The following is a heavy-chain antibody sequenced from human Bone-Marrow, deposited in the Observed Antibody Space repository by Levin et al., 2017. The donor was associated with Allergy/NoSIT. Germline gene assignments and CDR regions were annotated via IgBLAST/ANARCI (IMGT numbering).Heavy chain of an antibody. V-gene: IGHV4-39*07. Sequence: GSLRLSCTVSGGSISGSAYSWGWIRQPPGKGLEWVGTISYTGSASYYPSLKSRVTISVDTSKTQVSLKLSSVTAADTAVYYCVRELRLGELSFSDYWGQGTLVTVSS. CDR2: ISYTGSA. D-gene: IGHD3-16*02. CDR1: GGSISGSAYS. CDR3: VRELRLGELSFSDY. J-gene: IGHJ4*02.